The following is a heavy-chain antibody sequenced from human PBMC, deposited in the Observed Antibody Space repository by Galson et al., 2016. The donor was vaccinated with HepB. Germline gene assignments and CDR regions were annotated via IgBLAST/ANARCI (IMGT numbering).Heavy chain of an antibody. V-gene: IGHV3-30*18. J-gene: IGHJ4*02. CDR2: IPYDGTNK. Sequence: SLRLSCAGSGFTFRSYGIHWVRQAPGKGLEWVAVIPYDGTNKYYADSLKGRFTISRDNSKNTLYLQMNSLRAEDTAVYYCAKDAILACGTGCYADYWGQGTLVTVSS. D-gene: IGHD2-2*01. CDR3: AKDAILACGTGCYADY. CDR1: GFTFRSYG.